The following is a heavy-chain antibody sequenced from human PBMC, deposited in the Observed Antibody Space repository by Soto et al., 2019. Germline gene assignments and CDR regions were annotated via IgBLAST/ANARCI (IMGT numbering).Heavy chain of an antibody. CDR3: AKDKSATFGYFDY. D-gene: IGHD3-10*02. J-gene: IGHJ4*02. CDR1: GGSISSSSYY. Sequence: PSETLSLTCTVSGGSISSSSYYWGWIRQPPGKGLEWIGSIYYSGSTYYNPSLKSRVTISVDTSKNTLYLQMNSLRAEDTAVYYCAKDKSATFGYFDYWGQGTLVTVSS. V-gene: IGHV4-39*02. CDR2: IYYSGST.